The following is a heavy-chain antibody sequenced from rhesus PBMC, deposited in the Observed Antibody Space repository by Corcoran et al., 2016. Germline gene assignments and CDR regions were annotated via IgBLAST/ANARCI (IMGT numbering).Heavy chain of an antibody. J-gene: IGHJ4*01. V-gene: IGHV4-73*01. D-gene: IGHD6-19*01. CDR2: IYSNSAST. CDR3: ARVRYSSSYFDY. Sequence: QVKLQQWGEGLVKPSETLSLTCAVYGGSISGYYYWTCIRQPAGKGLEWIGYIYSNSASTNYNPALKNRVTISKDTSKNQFSLKLSSVTAADTAVYYCARVRYSSSYFDYWGQGVLVTVSS. CDR1: GGSISGYYY.